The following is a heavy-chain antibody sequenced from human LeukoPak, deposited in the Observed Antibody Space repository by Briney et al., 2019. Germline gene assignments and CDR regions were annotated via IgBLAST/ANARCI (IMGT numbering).Heavy chain of an antibody. V-gene: IGHV1-8*01. CDR3: ARGGRERYYYYYGMDV. CDR2: MNPNSGNT. D-gene: IGHD1-26*01. Sequence: AASVKVSCKASGYTFTSYDINWVRQATGQGLEWMGWMNPNSGNTGYAQKFQGRVTMTRNTSISTAYMELSSLRSEDTAVYYCARGGRERYYYYYGMDVWGQGTTVTVS. CDR1: GYTFTSYD. J-gene: IGHJ6*02.